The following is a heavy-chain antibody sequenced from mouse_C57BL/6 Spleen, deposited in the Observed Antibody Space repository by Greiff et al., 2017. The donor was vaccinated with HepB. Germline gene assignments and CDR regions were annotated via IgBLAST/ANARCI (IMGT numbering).Heavy chain of an antibody. CDR1: GYAFSSSW. CDR3: ARGAEDYDGGVFDV. V-gene: IGHV1-82*01. D-gene: IGHD2-4*01. Sequence: QVQLQQSGPELVKPGASVKISCKASGYAFSSSWMNWVKQRPGKGLEWIGRIYPGDGDTNYNGKFTGKATLTADKSSSTAYMQLSSLTSEDSAVYFCARGAEDYDGGVFDVWGTGTTVTVSS. J-gene: IGHJ1*03. CDR2: IYPGDGDT.